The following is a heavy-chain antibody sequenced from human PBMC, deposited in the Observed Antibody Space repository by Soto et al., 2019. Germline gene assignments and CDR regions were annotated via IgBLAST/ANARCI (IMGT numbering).Heavy chain of an antibody. V-gene: IGHV1-18*01. Sequence: ASVKVSCKASGYTFTSYGISWVRQAPGQGLEWMGWISAYNGNTNYAQKLQGRVTMTTDTSTSTAYMELRSLRSDDTAVYYCARDYDFCSGGSCWEFDYWGQGTLVTVSS. J-gene: IGHJ4*02. D-gene: IGHD2-15*01. CDR3: ARDYDFCSGGSCWEFDY. CDR1: GYTFTSYG. CDR2: ISAYNGNT.